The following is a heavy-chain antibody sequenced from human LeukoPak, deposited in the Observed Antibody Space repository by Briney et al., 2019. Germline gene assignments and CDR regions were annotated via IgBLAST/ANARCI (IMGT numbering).Heavy chain of an antibody. Sequence: SETLSLPCTVSGGPISRGDYYWSWIRQPPGKVLEWNGYIYYSGSTYYNPSLKSRVTISVDTSKNQFSLKLSSVTAADTAVYYCARDGVYYGSGSYSPSWGQGTLVTVSS. CDR3: ARDGVYYGSGSYSPS. V-gene: IGHV4-30-4*01. CDR1: GGPISRGDYY. CDR2: IYYSGST. D-gene: IGHD3-10*01. J-gene: IGHJ5*02.